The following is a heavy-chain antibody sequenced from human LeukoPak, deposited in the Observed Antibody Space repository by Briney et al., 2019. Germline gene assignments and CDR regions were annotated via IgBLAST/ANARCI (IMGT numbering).Heavy chain of an antibody. Sequence: ASVKVSCKASGYTFTGYYMLWVGQAPGKGLEWMGRINPNSGGTKYQQKFQGRVTMTRDTSISTAYLELRRRRSGDTAVYYCAREGKGQLLSVYWFDPWGRGTLVTVSS. CDR3: AREGKGQLLSVYWFDP. D-gene: IGHD2-2*01. V-gene: IGHV1-2*06. CDR1: GYTFTGYY. CDR2: INPNSGGT. J-gene: IGHJ5*02.